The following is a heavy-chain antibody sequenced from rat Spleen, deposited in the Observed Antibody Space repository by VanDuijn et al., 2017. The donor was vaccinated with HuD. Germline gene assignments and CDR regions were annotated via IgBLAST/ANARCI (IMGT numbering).Heavy chain of an antibody. V-gene: IGHV5S14*01. CDR2: IGTDGGNT. D-gene: IGHD1-2*01. CDR3: ARHGVPLYSSPFAH. CDR1: GFTFSNYG. J-gene: IGHJ3*01. Sequence: EVQLVESGGGLVQPGRSLKLSCAASGFTFSNYGMAWVRQTPTKGLAWVASIGTDGGNTYYRDSVKGRFTVSRDNAKNTQYLKMDSLRSEDTATYYCARHGVPLYSSPFAHWGQGTLVTVSS.